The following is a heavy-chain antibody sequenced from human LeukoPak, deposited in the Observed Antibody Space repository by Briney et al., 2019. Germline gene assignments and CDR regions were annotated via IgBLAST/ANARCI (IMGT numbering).Heavy chain of an antibody. Sequence: PSETLSLTCTVSGGSITSGGYYWSWIRQPPGKGLEWIGYISHSGSTYYNPSLRSRVTISVDTSKNQFSLKLSSVTAADTAAYYCAGDLGYCSGTSCRYFDPWGQGTLVTVSS. D-gene: IGHD2-2*01. V-gene: IGHV4-30-2*01. J-gene: IGHJ5*02. CDR1: GGSITSGGYY. CDR2: ISHSGST. CDR3: AGDLGYCSGTSCRYFDP.